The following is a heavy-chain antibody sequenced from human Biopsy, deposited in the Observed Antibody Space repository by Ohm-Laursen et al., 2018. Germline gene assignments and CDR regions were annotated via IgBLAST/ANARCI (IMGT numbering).Heavy chain of an antibody. CDR1: GDTFTTSA. CDR3: ASGDIGGIGLDV. D-gene: IGHD3-10*01. J-gene: IGHJ6*02. Sequence: SSVKVSCKASGDTFTTSAISWVRQVPGPGLDWMGRIIPILGTVDYGQNFQGRVTIRADTSTTFLELTSLRYDETAVYYCASGDIGGIGLDVWGLGTTVTVSS. CDR2: IIPILGTV. V-gene: IGHV1-69*04.